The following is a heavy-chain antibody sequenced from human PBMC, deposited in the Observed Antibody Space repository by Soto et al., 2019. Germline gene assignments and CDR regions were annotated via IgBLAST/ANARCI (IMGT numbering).Heavy chain of an antibody. CDR2: ISGSGGTT. Sequence: CGSLRVSCAASGVKLRIYALSRSRQKKGKGLEWVSAISGSGGTTHYADSVKGRFTISRDNSKNTLYLQMNSLRVEDTAVYYCAKDRSSTSCYAFDYWGQGSLVTVS. CDR1: GVKLRIYA. CDR3: AKDRSSTSCYAFDY. D-gene: IGHD2-2*01. V-gene: IGHV3-23*01. J-gene: IGHJ4*02.